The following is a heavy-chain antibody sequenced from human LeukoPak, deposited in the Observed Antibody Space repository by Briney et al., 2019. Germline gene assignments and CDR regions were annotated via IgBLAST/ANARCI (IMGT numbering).Heavy chain of an antibody. CDR1: GVTFSSSA. Sequence: GGSLRLSCAASGVTFSSSAMSWVRQAPGKGLEWVSGMSGSGGSTYYADSVKGRFTISRDNSKNTLYLQMNSLSAEDTAVYYCARFSSSFRRYYFDYWGQGTLVTVSS. V-gene: IGHV3-23*01. J-gene: IGHJ4*02. CDR3: ARFSSSFRRYYFDY. D-gene: IGHD6-13*01. CDR2: MSGSGGST.